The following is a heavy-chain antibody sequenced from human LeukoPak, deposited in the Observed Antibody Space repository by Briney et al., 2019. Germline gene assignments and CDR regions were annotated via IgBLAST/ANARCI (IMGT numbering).Heavy chain of an antibody. CDR1: GFTFSTYG. J-gene: IGHJ4*02. CDR2: ISYDGNNK. Sequence: GGSLRLSCAASGFTFSTYGLHWVRQAPGKGLEWVAVISYDGNNKYYADSVKGRFTISRDNSKNTLYLQMNSLRAGDTAVYYCAKDQCNGGTCYPRPDYWGQGTLVTVSS. D-gene: IGHD2-15*01. CDR3: AKDQCNGGTCYPRPDY. V-gene: IGHV3-30*18.